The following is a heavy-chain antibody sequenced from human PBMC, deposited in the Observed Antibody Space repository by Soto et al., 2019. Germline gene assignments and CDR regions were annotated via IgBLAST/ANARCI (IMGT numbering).Heavy chain of an antibody. V-gene: IGHV3-30*18. D-gene: IGHD6-19*01. CDR2: VSHDGRNT. CDR3: AKGGRQWLVTSDFNY. Sequence: VQLVESGGGVVQPGRSLRLSCAASGFTFSDYAMHWVRQAPGKGLEWVAVVSHDGRNTHYADSVKGRFTISRDSSKKTVSLEMTSLGAEDTAVFYCAKGGRQWLVTSDFNYWGQGAVVTVSS. CDR1: GFTFSDYA. J-gene: IGHJ4*02.